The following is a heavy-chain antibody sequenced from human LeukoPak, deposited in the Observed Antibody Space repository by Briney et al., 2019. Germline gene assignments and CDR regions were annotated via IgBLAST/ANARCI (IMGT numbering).Heavy chain of an antibody. Sequence: SETLSLTCAVYGGSFSGYYRSWIRQPPGKGLEWTGEINHSGSTNYNPSLKSRVTISVDTSKNQFSLKLSSVTAADTAVYYCARGTGSSSGWYDYWGQGTLVTVSS. CDR3: ARGTGSSSGWYDY. V-gene: IGHV4-34*01. CDR2: INHSGST. CDR1: GGSFSGYY. J-gene: IGHJ4*02. D-gene: IGHD6-19*01.